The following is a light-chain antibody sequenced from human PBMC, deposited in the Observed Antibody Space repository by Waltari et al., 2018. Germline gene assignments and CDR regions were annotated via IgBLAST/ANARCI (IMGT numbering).Light chain of an antibody. CDR2: RNN. CDR3: AAWDDSLSGHVV. J-gene: IGLJ2*01. CDR1: SSNIGSTY. V-gene: IGLV1-47*01. Sequence: QSVLTQPPSASGTPGQRVTISCSGSSSNIGSTYVYWYQQLPGTAPKLLIYRNNQRPSGVPARFSGSKSGTSASLAISGLRSEDEADYYCAAWDDSLSGHVVFGGGTKLTVL.